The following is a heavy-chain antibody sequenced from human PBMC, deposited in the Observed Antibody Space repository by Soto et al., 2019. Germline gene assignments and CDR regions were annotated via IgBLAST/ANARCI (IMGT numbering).Heavy chain of an antibody. CDR2: INPNSGGS. CDR1: AYTFTDYY. J-gene: IGHJ5*02. CDR3: ARALPEIRMMEGGSFDP. Sequence: ASVKVSCKDSAYTFTDYYIHWVRQAPGQGLEWMGWINPNSGGSYFAQKFLGRVTMTRDTSITTAYMELSRLRSDDTAVYYCARALPEIRMMEGGSFDPWGQGTVVTVSS. V-gene: IGHV1-2*02. D-gene: IGHD1-1*01.